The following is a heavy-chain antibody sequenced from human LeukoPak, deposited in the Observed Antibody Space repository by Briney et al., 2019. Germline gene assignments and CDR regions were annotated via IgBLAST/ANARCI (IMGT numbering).Heavy chain of an antibody. CDR3: AKDINPYDSSGYPPDY. J-gene: IGHJ4*02. Sequence: GGSLRLSCAASGFTFSSYSMNWVRQAPGKGLEWVSYISSSGSTIYYADSVKGRFTISRDNAKNSLYLQMNSLRAEDTAVYYCAKDINPYDSSGYPPDYWGQGTLVTVSS. D-gene: IGHD3-22*01. CDR2: ISSSGSTI. CDR1: GFTFSSYS. V-gene: IGHV3-48*04.